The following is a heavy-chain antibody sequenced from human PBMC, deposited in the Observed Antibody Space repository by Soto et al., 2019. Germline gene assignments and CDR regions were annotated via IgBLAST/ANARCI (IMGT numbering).Heavy chain of an antibody. D-gene: IGHD3-10*01. CDR2: ISAYSGNT. CDR1: GYTFTSYG. CDR3: ARVSTVWFGAYYYGMDV. Sequence: QVQLGQSGAEVKKPGASVKVSCKASGYTFTSYGINWGRQAPGQGLEWMGWISAYSGNTNYAPKLQGRVTMTTDTSTTTAYMELRSLRSDDTAVYYCARVSTVWFGAYYYGMDVWGQGATVTVSS. V-gene: IGHV1-18*01. J-gene: IGHJ6*02.